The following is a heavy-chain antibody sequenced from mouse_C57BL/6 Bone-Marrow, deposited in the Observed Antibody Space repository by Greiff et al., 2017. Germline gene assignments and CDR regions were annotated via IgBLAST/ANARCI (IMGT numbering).Heavy chain of an antibody. CDR2: IDPETGGT. J-gene: IGHJ4*01. V-gene: IGHV1-15*01. Sequence: VQLQQSGAELVRPGASVTLSCKASGYTFTDYEMHWVKQTPVHGLEWIGAIDPETGGTAYNQKFKGKAILTADKSSSTAYMELRSLTSADSAVYCCTGEPHNYGISPYEMDYWGRGTSVTVSS. D-gene: IGHD1-1*01. CDR1: GYTFTDYE. CDR3: TGEPHNYGISPYEMDY.